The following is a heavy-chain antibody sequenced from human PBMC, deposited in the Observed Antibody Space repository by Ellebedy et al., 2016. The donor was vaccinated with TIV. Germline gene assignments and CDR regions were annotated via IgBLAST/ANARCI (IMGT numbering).Heavy chain of an antibody. CDR2: INPNSGGT. V-gene: IGHV1-2*02. Sequence: ASVKVSCKASGGTFSSYAISWVRQAPGQGLEWMGRINPNSGGTNYAQKLQGRVTMTRDTSISTAYMELSRLRSDDTAVYYCARDRYGMDVWGQGTTVTVSS. CDR1: GGTFSSYA. CDR3: ARDRYGMDV. J-gene: IGHJ6*02.